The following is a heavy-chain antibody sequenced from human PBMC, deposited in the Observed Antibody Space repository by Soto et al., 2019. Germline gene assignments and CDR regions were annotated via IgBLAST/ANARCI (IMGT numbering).Heavy chain of an antibody. D-gene: IGHD6-6*01. CDR1: GFTFDDYT. J-gene: IGHJ1*01. V-gene: IGHV3-43*01. CDR3: AKPIFEYSSSALQH. Sequence: VGSLRLSCAASGFTFDDYTMHWVRQAPGKGLEWVSLISWDGGSTYYADSVKGRFTISRDNSKNSLYLQMNSLRTEDTALYYCAKPIFEYSSSALQHWGQGTLVTVSS. CDR2: ISWDGGST.